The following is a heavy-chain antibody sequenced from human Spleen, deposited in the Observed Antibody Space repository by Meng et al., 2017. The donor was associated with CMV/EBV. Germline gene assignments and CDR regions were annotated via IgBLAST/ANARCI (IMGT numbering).Heavy chain of an antibody. V-gene: IGHV3-30*02. CDR3: AKSPIAVGRNHFEY. CDR2: IRFDGSDK. D-gene: IGHD2-15*01. Sequence: GESLKISFAASGSTFSTFGMHWVRQTPVKGLEWVAFIRFDGSDKYFADSVQGRFTISRDNSTNTLYLHMDSLRTEDTAVYYCAKSPIAVGRNHFEYWGQGALVTVSS. J-gene: IGHJ4*02. CDR1: GSTFSTFG.